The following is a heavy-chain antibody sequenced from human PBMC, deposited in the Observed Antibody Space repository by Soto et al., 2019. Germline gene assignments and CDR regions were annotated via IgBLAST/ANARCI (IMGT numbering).Heavy chain of an antibody. J-gene: IGHJ6*03. V-gene: IGHV2-70*11. D-gene: IGHD6-19*01. CDR3: AQEIGWAGRYYMDV. Sequence: GSGPTLVNPTQTLTLTCSFSGFSLSTSRMCVSWIRQPPGKALEWLARIDWDDDKYYSTSLKTRLTISKDTSKNQAVLTMTNMDPVDTATYYCAQEIGWAGRYYMDVWGKGTTVTVSS. CDR2: IDWDDDK. CDR1: GFSLSTSRMC.